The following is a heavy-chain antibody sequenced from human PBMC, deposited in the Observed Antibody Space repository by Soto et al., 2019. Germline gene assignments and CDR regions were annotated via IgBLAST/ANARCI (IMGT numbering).Heavy chain of an antibody. CDR1: GFTFSSYA. V-gene: IGHV3-23*01. CDR3: AKGRSIASRPYWFDP. D-gene: IGHD6-6*01. J-gene: IGHJ5*02. Sequence: EVQLLESGGGLVQPGGSLRLSCAASGFTFSSYAMSWVRQAPGKGLEWVSAISSSGGSTYYADSVKGRFTISRDNSKNPLYLQMNSLRAEDTAVYYCAKGRSIASRPYWFDPWGQGTLVTVSS. CDR2: ISSSGGST.